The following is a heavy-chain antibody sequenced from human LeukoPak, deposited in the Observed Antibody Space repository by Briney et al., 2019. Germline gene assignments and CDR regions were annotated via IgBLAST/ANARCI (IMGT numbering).Heavy chain of an antibody. CDR2: ISYDGNNK. CDR3: ARDDYGMDV. CDR1: GFAFSNYA. Sequence: GGSLRLSCAASGFAFSNYAMHWVRQAPGKGLEWVAVISYDGNNKYYADSVKGRFTISRDNSKNTLYLQMNSLRVEDKAVYYCARDDYGMDVWGQGTTVTVSS. J-gene: IGHJ6*02. V-gene: IGHV3-30*03.